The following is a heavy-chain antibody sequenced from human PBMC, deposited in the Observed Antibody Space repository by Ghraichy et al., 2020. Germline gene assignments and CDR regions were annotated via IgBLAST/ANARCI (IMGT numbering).Heavy chain of an antibody. CDR2: ISAYNGNT. Sequence: ASVKVSCKASGYTFTSYGISWVRQAPGQGLEWMGWISAYNGNTNYAQKLQGRVTMTTDTSTSTAYMELRSLRSDDTAVYYCARAEVVTALLDAFDIWGQGTMVTVSS. CDR3: ARAEVVTALLDAFDI. J-gene: IGHJ3*02. CDR1: GYTFTSYG. D-gene: IGHD2-21*02. V-gene: IGHV1-18*04.